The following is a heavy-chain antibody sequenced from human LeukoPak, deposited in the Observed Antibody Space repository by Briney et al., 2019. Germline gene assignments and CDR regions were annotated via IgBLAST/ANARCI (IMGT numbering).Heavy chain of an antibody. CDR1: GFTFSNYW. CDR3: AREGLGYSYDY. Sequence: GGCLRLSCAASGFTFSNYWMHSVRQAPGRGLMWVSRVHRDVSYTNYADSVKGRFTTSTDNTKSTLYLQMNSLRAEDTAVYYCAREGLGYSYDYWGQGTLVTVSS. V-gene: IGHV3-74*01. J-gene: IGHJ4*02. D-gene: IGHD5-18*01. CDR2: VHRDVSYT.